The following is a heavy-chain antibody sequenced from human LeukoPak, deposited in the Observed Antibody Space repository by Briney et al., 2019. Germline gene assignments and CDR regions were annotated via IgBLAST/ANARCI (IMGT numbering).Heavy chain of an antibody. V-gene: IGHV5-51*01. CDR1: GYSFTSYW. D-gene: IGHD3-3*01. CDR3: ARQSYYDFWSGYDFDY. J-gene: IGHJ4*02. Sequence: GESLKISCQGSGYSFTSYWIGWVRQMPGKGLEWMGIIYPGDSDTRYSPSFQGQVTISADKSISTAYLQWSSLKASDTAMYYCARQSYYDFWSGYDFDYWGQGTLVTVSS. CDR2: IYPGDSDT.